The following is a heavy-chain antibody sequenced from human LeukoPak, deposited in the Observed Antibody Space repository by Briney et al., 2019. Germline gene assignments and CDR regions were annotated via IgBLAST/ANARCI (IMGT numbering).Heavy chain of an antibody. CDR1: GGSISSYY. J-gene: IGHJ3*02. CDR3: ARHLYDSSGHSRDAFDI. D-gene: IGHD3-22*01. Sequence: SETLSLICTVSGGSISSYYWSWIRQPPGKGLEWIGYIYYSGSTNYNPSLKSRVTISVDTSKNQFSLKLSSVTAADTAVYYCARHLYDSSGHSRDAFDIWGQGTMVTVSS. CDR2: IYYSGST. V-gene: IGHV4-59*08.